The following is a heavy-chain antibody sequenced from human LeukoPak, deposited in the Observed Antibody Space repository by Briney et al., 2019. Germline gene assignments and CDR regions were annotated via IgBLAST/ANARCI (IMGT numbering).Heavy chain of an antibody. J-gene: IGHJ6*03. CDR2: ISTYNGNT. Sequence: GASVKVSCKASDYTLLTYGITWVRQAAGQGLEWMGWISTYNGNTHYAQKLQGRVTMTTDTSTRTAYMELRSLTSNDTGIYYCARPAKGAYYYYYMDVWGRGTTVTVSS. CDR1: DYTLLTYG. D-gene: IGHD2-2*01. CDR3: ARPAKGAYYYYYMDV. V-gene: IGHV1-18*01.